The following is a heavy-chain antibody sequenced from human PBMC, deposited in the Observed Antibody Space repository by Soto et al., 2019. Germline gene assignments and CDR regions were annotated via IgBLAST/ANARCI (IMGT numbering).Heavy chain of an antibody. CDR2: INHSGST. V-gene: IGHV4-34*01. J-gene: IGHJ6*03. Sequence: SETLSLTCAVYIGSFSGYYWSWIRQPPGKGLEWIGEINHSGSTNFNPSLKSRVTISVDTSKNQFSLKLSSVTAADTAVYYCARVSRDYFYYNMDVWGKGTTVTVSS. CDR3: ARVSRDYFYYNMDV. CDR1: IGSFSGYY.